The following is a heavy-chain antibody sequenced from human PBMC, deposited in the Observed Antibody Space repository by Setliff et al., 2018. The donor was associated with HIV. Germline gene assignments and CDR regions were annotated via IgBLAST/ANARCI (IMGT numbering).Heavy chain of an antibody. CDR3: ARGSGRFCSGGRCSAFDY. J-gene: IGHJ4*02. CDR1: GGSIRTGDW. CDR2: ISHSGST. Sequence: PSETLSLTCAVSGGSIRTGDWWSWVRQSPGKGLEWIGEISHSGSTNYNPSLKSRITISLDMSKNQVSLRLSSVTAADTAVYYCARGSGRFCSGGRCSAFDYWGQGTLVTVS. D-gene: IGHD2-15*01. V-gene: IGHV4-4*02.